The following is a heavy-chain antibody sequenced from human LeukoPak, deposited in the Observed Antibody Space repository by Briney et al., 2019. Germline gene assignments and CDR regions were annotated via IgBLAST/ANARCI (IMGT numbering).Heavy chain of an antibody. CDR3: ASQREGYDFWSGYYGGEYYYYGMDV. Sequence: ASVKVSCKASGYTFTSYGISWVRQAPGQGLEWMGIINPSGGSTSYAQKFQGRVTMTRDTSTSTVYMELSSLRSEDTAVYYCASQREGYDFWSGYYGGEYYYYGMDVWGQGTTVTVSS. J-gene: IGHJ6*02. D-gene: IGHD3-3*01. CDR2: INPSGGST. CDR1: GYTFTSYG. V-gene: IGHV1-46*01.